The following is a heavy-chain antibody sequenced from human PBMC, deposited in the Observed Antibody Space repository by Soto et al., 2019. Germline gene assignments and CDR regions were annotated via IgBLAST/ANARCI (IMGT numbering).Heavy chain of an antibody. J-gene: IGHJ4*02. CDR1: GFTFSDYY. CDR3: ARDAPYSYGYPYFDY. Sequence: GGSLRLSCAASGFTFSDYYMSWIRRAPGKGLEWVSYISSSGSTIYYADSVKGRFTISRDNAKNSLYLQMNSLRAEDTAVYYCARDAPYSYGYPYFDYWGQGTLVTVSS. CDR2: ISSSGSTI. V-gene: IGHV3-11*01. D-gene: IGHD5-18*01.